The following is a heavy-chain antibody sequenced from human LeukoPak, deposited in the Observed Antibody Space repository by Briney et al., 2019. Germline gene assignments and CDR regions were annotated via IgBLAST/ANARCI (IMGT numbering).Heavy chain of an antibody. Sequence: ASVKVSCKASGYTFTNYDINWVRQATGQGLEWMGWMNPNSGNTGYAQKFQGRVTITRNTSISTAYMELSSLRSEDTAVYYCARHRRGYSYGYCFDYWGQGTLVTVSS. V-gene: IGHV1-8*03. D-gene: IGHD5-18*01. CDR2: MNPNSGNT. CDR3: ARHRRGYSYGYCFDY. CDR1: GYTFTNYD. J-gene: IGHJ4*02.